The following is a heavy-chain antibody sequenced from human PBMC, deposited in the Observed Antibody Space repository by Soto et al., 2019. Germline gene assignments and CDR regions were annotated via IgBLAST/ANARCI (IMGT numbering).Heavy chain of an antibody. V-gene: IGHV3-21*01. Sequence: GGSLRLSCAASGFTFTRYSMNWVRQAPGKGLEWVSSISSTTNYIYYADSMKGRFTVSRDNARNSVYLEMNSLSAEDTAVYYCARESEDLTSNFDYWGQGTLVTVSS. J-gene: IGHJ4*02. CDR2: ISSTTNYI. CDR1: GFTFTRYS. CDR3: ARESEDLTSNFDY.